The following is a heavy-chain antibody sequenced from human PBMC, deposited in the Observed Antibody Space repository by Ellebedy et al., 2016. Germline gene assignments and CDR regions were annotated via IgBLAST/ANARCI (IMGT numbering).Heavy chain of an antibody. CDR3: ARIDLVNPTEMYYFDY. D-gene: IGHD3-9*01. J-gene: IGHJ4*02. V-gene: IGHV1-18*01. Sequence: ASVKVSCXASGYTFTSYGISWVRQAPGQGLEWMGWISAYNGNTNYAQKLQGRVTMTTDTSTSTAYMELRSLRSDDTAVYYCARIDLVNPTEMYYFDYWGQGTLVTVSS. CDR2: ISAYNGNT. CDR1: GYTFTSYG.